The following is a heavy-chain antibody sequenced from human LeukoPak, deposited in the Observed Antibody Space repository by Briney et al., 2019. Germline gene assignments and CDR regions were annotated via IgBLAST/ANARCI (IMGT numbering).Heavy chain of an antibody. CDR2: IKQDGSEK. CDR1: GFTFSSYW. Sequence: GGSLRLSCAASGFTFSSYWMSWVRQAPGKGLEWVANIKQDGSEKYYVDSVKGRFTISRDNAKNSLYLQMNRLRAEAPAVYYCAAFLEWFWAFDIWGQGTMVTVSS. CDR3: AAFLEWFWAFDI. V-gene: IGHV3-7*01. J-gene: IGHJ3*02. D-gene: IGHD3-3*02.